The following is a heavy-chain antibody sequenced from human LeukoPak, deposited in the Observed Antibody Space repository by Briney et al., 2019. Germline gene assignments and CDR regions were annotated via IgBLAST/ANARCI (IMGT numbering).Heavy chain of an antibody. CDR2: INHSGST. CDR3: RKHGGFGSTMVRGKKYYYKDV. D-gene: IGHD3-10*01. Sequence: PSETLSLTCAVSGGSFSGYYRSRIRQPPGKGLEWIGEINHSGSTNYNPSLKSRVTISLDKTKKQLSLNLSSVPAEDRPVLSCRKHGGFGSTMVRGKKYYYKDVWGKGTTVTIFS. J-gene: IGHJ6*03. V-gene: IGHV4-34*01. CDR1: GGSFSGYY.